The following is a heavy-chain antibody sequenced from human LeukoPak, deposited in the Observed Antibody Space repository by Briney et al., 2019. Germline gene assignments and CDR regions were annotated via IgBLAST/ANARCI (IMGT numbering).Heavy chain of an antibody. J-gene: IGHJ4*02. D-gene: IGHD4-17*01. CDR1: GITLSSYD. CDR3: ARGRGPYDYRDLGVDY. Sequence: GRSLRLSCAASGITLSSYDMHWVRQAPGKGLECVSAISSNGGSTYYANSVKGRFTISIDNSKNTLYLQMGSLRAEDMAVYYCARGRGPYDYRDLGVDYWGQGTLVTVSS. CDR2: ISSNGGST. V-gene: IGHV3-64*01.